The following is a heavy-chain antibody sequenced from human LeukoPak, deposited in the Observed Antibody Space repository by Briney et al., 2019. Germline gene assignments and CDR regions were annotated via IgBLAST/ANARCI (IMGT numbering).Heavy chain of an antibody. J-gene: IGHJ6*02. CDR3: ARVSLGNEPGSPQNYYYYGMDV. CDR1: GGTFISYA. CDR2: IIPIFGTA. Sequence: ASVKVSCKASGGTFISYAISWVRQAPGQGLEWMGGIIPIFGTANYAQKFQGRVTITADESTSTAYVELSSLRSEDTAVYYCARVSLGNEPGSPQNYYYYGMDVWGQGTTVTVSS. V-gene: IGHV1-69*13.